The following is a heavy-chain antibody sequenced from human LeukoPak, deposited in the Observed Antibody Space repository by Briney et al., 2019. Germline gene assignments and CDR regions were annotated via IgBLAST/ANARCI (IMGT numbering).Heavy chain of an antibody. Sequence: GGSLRLSCAASRVTFGSYDMDRVRQAPGKGLEWVSVIYSGGSTYYADSVKGRFTISRDNSKNTLYLQMNSLRAEDTAVYYCARDIAVAGPSHDAFDIWGQGTMVTVSS. CDR1: RVTFGSYD. CDR2: IYSGGST. CDR3: ARDIAVAGPSHDAFDI. J-gene: IGHJ3*02. D-gene: IGHD6-19*01. V-gene: IGHV3-66*02.